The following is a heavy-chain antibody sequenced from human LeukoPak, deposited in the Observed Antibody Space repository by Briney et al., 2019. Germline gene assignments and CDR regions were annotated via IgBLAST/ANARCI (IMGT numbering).Heavy chain of an antibody. CDR2: IVVGSGNT. CDR1: GFTFTSSA. CDR3: AAGLYSSSSPFDY. J-gene: IGHJ4*02. D-gene: IGHD6-6*01. V-gene: IGHV1-58*01. Sequence: SVKVSCKASGFTFTSSAVQWVRQARGQRLEWIGWIVVGSGNTNYAQKFQERVTITRDMSTSTAYMELSSLRSEDTAVYYCAAGLYSSSSPFDYWGQGTLVTVSS.